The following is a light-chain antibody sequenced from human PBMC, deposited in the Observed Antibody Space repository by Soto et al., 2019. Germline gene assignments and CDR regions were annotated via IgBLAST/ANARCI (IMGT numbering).Light chain of an antibody. CDR1: QSVGSR. J-gene: IGKJ5*01. CDR3: QQYHTWPPIT. V-gene: IGKV3-15*01. CDR2: ETS. Sequence: IVMTKSPDIGARRPSKGKELSCRASQSVGSRVAWYQQKFGQPPRLLIYETSTRANGIPARFSGSGSGTDFTLSISSLQPGDVGIYSCQQYHTWPPITFGQGTRLDI.